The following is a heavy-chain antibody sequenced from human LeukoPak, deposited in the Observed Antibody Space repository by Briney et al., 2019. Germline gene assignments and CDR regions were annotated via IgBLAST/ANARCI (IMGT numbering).Heavy chain of an antibody. Sequence: SETLSLTCTVPGGSISGYQWSWIRQPPGKGLEWIGNISYSGSTNYNPSLKSRVTIAVDTSKNQFSLKLTSVTAADTAVYYCARHGPQWLAAFDYWGQGTLVTVSA. CDR3: ARHGPQWLAAFDY. CDR1: GGSISGYQ. J-gene: IGHJ4*02. D-gene: IGHD6-19*01. CDR2: ISYSGST. V-gene: IGHV4-59*01.